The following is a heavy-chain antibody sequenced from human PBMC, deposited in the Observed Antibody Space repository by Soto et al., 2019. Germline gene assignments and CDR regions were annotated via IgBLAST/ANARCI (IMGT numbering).Heavy chain of an antibody. Sequence: SETLSPTCTVSGGSISGYYWSWIRQPPGKGLEWIGYMYNTGSTVYNPSLKSRVTLSVDTSTNQCSLTLSSMTAADTAVYYCALRSMAVVPEYWGQGTLVTVSS. J-gene: IGHJ4*02. D-gene: IGHD3-22*01. CDR1: GGSISGYY. CDR3: ALRSMAVVPEY. V-gene: IGHV4-59*01. CDR2: MYNTGST.